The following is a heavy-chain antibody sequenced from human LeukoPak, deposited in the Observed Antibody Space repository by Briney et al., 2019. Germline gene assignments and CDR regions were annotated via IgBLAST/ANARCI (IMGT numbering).Heavy chain of an antibody. CDR2: INAGNGNT. CDR1: GYTFTSYA. V-gene: IGHV1-3*01. D-gene: IGHD3-16*01. Sequence: ASVNVSCKASGYTFTSYAMHWVRQAPGQRLEWMGWINAGNGNTKYSQKFQGRVTITRDTSASTAYMELSSLRSEDTAVYYCARKGSYEYGMDVWGQGTTVTVSS. CDR3: ARKGSYEYGMDV. J-gene: IGHJ6*02.